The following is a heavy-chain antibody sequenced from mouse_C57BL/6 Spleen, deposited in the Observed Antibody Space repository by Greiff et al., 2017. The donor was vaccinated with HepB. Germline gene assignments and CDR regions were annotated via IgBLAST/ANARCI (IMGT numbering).Heavy chain of an antibody. CDR3: ARSLTGAMDY. Sequence: QVQLQQPGAELVMPGASVKLSCKASGYTFTSYWMHWVKQSPGQGLEWIGEIDPSDSYTNYNQKFKGKSTLTVDKSSSTAYMQLSSLTSEDSAVYYCARSLTGAMDYWGQGTSVTVSS. CDR1: GYTFTSYW. CDR2: IDPSDSYT. V-gene: IGHV1-69*01. D-gene: IGHD4-1*01. J-gene: IGHJ4*01.